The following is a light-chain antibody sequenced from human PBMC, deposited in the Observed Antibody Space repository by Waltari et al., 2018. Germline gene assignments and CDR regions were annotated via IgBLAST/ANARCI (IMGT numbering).Light chain of an antibody. V-gene: IGLV2-23*02. Sequence: QSALTQPASVSGSPGQSITISCTGTSSDVGSYDLVPWYQQHPGKAPKLRIYEVYKRPSVISNRFSVVKYGNTASLTISGLQAEDEADYYCCSYAGSSTFTFGGGTKLTVL. J-gene: IGLJ2*01. CDR3: CSYAGSSTFT. CDR1: SSDVGSYDL. CDR2: EVY.